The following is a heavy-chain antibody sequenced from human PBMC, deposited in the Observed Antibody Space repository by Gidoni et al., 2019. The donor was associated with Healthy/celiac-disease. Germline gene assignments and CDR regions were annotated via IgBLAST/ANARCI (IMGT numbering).Heavy chain of an antibody. V-gene: IGHV2-5*02. CDR2: IYWDDDK. Sequence: QITLKESGPTLVKHTQTLTLTCTFSGLSLSTSGVGVGWIRQPPGKALEWLALIYWDDDKRYSPSLKSRLTITKDTSKNQVVLTMTNMDPVDTATYYCAHSYCSGGSCYYFDYWGQGTLVTVSS. J-gene: IGHJ4*02. CDR1: GLSLSTSGVG. CDR3: AHSYCSGGSCYYFDY. D-gene: IGHD2-15*01.